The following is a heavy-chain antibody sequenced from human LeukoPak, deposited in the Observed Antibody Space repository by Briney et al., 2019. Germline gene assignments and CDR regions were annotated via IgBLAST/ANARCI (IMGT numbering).Heavy chain of an antibody. D-gene: IGHD2-2*01. CDR3: ARDYCSSTSCFGAHWFDP. Sequence: ASVKVSCKASGYTFTSYGISWVRQAPGQGLGWMGWISAYNGNTNYAQKLQGRVTMTTDTSTSTAYMELRSLRSDDTAVYYCARDYCSSTSCFGAHWFDPWGQGTLVTVSS. J-gene: IGHJ5*02. V-gene: IGHV1-18*01. CDR1: GYTFTSYG. CDR2: ISAYNGNT.